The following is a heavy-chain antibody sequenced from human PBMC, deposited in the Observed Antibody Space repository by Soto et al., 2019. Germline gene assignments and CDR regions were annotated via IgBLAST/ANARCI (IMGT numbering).Heavy chain of an antibody. CDR2: ISGNGGTT. D-gene: IGHD1-1*01. V-gene: IGHV3-23*01. J-gene: IGHJ6*02. Sequence: EVQVLESGGGLVQPGGSVRLSCAASGFTFSSCAMSWVRQAPGQGLEWVSTISGNGGTTYYVDSVKGRFTSSRDNSKNTLYPQMNSLRGEDTAVYHWATESWNSRERNGLDVWGQGTTVTVSS. CDR1: GFTFSSCA. CDR3: ATESWNSRERNGLDV.